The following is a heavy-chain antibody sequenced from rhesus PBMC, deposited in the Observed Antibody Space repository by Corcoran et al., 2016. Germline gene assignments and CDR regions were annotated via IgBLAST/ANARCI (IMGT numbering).Heavy chain of an antibody. Sequence: QVQLRESGPGLVKPSETLSLTCAVFGVPISSYWWAWIRQPPGKGLEWIGDIDGNGYGAHYNPSLKSRVIISKDASKNQFSLRMTSLTVADTAIYYCATGGFSTYRDNWGQGVLVTVSS. J-gene: IGHJ4*01. D-gene: IGHD2-15*01. CDR3: ATGGFSTYRDN. CDR1: GVPISSYW. V-gene: IGHV4-80*01. CDR2: IDGNGYGA.